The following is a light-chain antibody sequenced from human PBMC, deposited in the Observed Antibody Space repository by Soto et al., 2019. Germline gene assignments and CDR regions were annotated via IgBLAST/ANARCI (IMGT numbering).Light chain of an antibody. CDR2: EVS. Sequence: QSVLTQPASGYGSPGQSITISCTGTSSDVGSYNLVSWYQQHPGKAPKLMIYEVSKRPSGVSNRFSGSKSGNTASLTISGLQAEDEADYYCCSYAGSSTFAYVFGTGTKVTVL. CDR3: CSYAGSSTFAYV. J-gene: IGLJ1*01. CDR1: SSDVGSYNL. V-gene: IGLV2-23*02.